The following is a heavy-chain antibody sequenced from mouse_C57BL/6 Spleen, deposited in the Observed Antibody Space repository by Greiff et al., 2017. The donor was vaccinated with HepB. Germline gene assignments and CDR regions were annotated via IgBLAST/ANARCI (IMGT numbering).Heavy chain of an antibody. CDR3: ARGWDD. D-gene: IGHD3-3*01. V-gene: IGHV1-39*01. Sequence: PLPQSVPELVPPCASVPISCPASGYSFPDYNMNWVKQSNGKRLEWIGVIHPNSGTTSYNQKFKGKATLTVDQSSSTAYMQLNSLTSEDSAVYYCARGWDDWGQGTTLTVSS. J-gene: IGHJ2*01. CDR2: IHPNSGTT. CDR1: GYSFPDYN.